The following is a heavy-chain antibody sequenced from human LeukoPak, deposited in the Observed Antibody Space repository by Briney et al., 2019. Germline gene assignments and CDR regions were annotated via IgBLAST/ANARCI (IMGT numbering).Heavy chain of an antibody. D-gene: IGHD2-21*01. CDR1: GGSFSGYY. Sequence: SETLSLTCAVYGGSFSGYYWSWIRQPPGKGLEWIGEINHSGSTNYNPSLKSRVTISVDTSKNQFSLKLSSVTAADTAVYYCARGVMSDAFDIWGQGTMVTVSS. V-gene: IGHV4-34*01. J-gene: IGHJ3*02. CDR2: INHSGST. CDR3: ARGVMSDAFDI.